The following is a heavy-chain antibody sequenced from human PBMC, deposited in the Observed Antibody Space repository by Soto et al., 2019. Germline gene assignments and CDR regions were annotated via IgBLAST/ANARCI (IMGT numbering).Heavy chain of an antibody. CDR2: IYHSGST. CDR3: ARINYYDSSGYFDY. Sequence: SETLSLTCAVSGGSISSCGYSWSWIRQPPGKGLEWIGYIYHSGSTYYNPSLKSRVTIPVDRSKNQFSLKLSSVTATDTAVYYCARINYYDSSGYFDYWGQGTLVTVSS. CDR1: GGSISSCGYS. D-gene: IGHD3-22*01. V-gene: IGHV4-30-2*01. J-gene: IGHJ4*02.